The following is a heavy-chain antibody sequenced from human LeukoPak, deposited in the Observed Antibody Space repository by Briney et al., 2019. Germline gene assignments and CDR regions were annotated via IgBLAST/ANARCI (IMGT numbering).Heavy chain of an antibody. CDR2: ISAYNGNT. CDR1: GYTFTSYG. Sequence: GASVKVSCKASGYTFTSYGISWVRQAPGQGLEWMGWISAYNGNTNYAQKLQGRVTMTTDTSTSTAYMELRSLRSDDTAVYYCTRGSGIVVAGWDWFDPWGQGTLVTVSS. D-gene: IGHD6-19*01. CDR3: TRGSGIVVAGWDWFDP. J-gene: IGHJ5*02. V-gene: IGHV1-18*01.